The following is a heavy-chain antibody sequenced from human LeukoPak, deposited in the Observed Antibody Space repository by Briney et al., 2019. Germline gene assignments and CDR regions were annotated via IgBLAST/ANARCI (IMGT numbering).Heavy chain of an antibody. Sequence: GGTLRLSCGASGFTFSSYWMHWVRQAPGKELVCVARINGDGRSTDYAGTVKGRFTISRDNAKNTLYLQMNSLRAEDTAVYYCARGFWGWEVDYWGQGTLVTVSS. D-gene: IGHD3-16*01. CDR2: INGDGRST. V-gene: IGHV3-74*01. CDR1: GFTFSSYW. J-gene: IGHJ4*02. CDR3: ARGFWGWEVDY.